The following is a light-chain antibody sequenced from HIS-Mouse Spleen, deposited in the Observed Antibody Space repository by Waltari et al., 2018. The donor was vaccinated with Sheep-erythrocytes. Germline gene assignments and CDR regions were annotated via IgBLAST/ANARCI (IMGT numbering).Light chain of an antibody. CDR1: SSDVGSYNL. CDR2: EGS. J-gene: IGLJ3*02. V-gene: IGLV2-23*01. CDR3: CSYAGSSTPWV. Sequence: QSALTQPASVSGSPGRSITISCTGTSSDVGSYNLVSWYQQHPGKAPKRLIYEGSKRPAGVSNRVSGSKSGNTASLTISGLQAEDEADYYCCSYAGSSTPWVFGGGTKLTVL.